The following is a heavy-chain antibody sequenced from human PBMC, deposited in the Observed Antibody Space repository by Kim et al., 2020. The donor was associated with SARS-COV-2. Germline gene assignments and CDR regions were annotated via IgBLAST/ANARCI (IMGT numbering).Heavy chain of an antibody. D-gene: IGHD6-19*01. CDR3: ATSSGWHEGAFDI. Sequence: SETLSLTCAVYGGSFSGYYWSWIRQPPGKGLEWIGEINHSGSTNYNPSLKSRVTISVDTSKNQFSLKLSSVTAADTAVYYCATSSGWHEGAFDIWGQGTMVTVSS. CDR1: GGSFSGYY. CDR2: INHSGST. V-gene: IGHV4-34*01. J-gene: IGHJ3*02.